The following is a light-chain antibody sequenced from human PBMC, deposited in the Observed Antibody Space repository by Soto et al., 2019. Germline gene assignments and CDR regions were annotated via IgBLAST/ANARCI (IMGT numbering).Light chain of an antibody. Sequence: DVVMTQTPLSLSAAPGQPASIPCKSSQSLLHITGETFLFWYLQKPGQSPQLLIYEVSTRVSGVPDRFSGSGSGTDFTLEISRVETDDVGIYYCMQSTQLPPTFGQGTKVDIK. CDR1: QSLLHITGETF. CDR2: EVS. J-gene: IGKJ1*01. V-gene: IGKV2D-29*02. CDR3: MQSTQLPPT.